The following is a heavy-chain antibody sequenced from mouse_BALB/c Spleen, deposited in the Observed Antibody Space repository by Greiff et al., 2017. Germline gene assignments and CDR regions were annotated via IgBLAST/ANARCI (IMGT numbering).Heavy chain of an antibody. Sequence: EVNLVESGGGLVQPGGSLKLSCAASGFTFSSYTMSWVRQTPEKRLEWVAYISNGGGSTYYPDTVKGRFTISRDNAKNTLYLQMSSLKSEDTAMDYCARHEGYYAMDYWGQGTSVTVSS. CDR2: ISNGGGST. J-gene: IGHJ4*01. CDR3: ARHEGYYAMDY. CDR1: GFTFSSYT. V-gene: IGHV5-12-2*01.